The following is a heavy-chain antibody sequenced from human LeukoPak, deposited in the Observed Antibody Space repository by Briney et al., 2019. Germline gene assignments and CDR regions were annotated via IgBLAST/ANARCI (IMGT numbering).Heavy chain of an antibody. J-gene: IGHJ5*01. CDR3: AGYSVSYGLDS. CDR2: IYHSGST. Sequence: SETLSLTCTISGDSINSHYWSWIRRPPGKGLEWIGHIYHSGSTTYNPSLKSRVMISVDTSKKEFSLKLGSVTAADTAVYYCAGYSVSYGLDSWGQGTLVTVSS. CDR1: GDSINSHY. D-gene: IGHD5/OR15-5a*01. V-gene: IGHV4-4*09.